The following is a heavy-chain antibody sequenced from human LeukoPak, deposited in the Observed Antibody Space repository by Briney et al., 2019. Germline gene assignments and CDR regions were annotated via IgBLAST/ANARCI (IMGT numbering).Heavy chain of an antibody. CDR1: GGSISNYY. CDR2: IHYTGST. J-gene: IGHJ4*02. D-gene: IGHD6-13*01. CDR3: ARNLIPEQLVLNF. V-gene: IGHV4-59*01. Sequence: SETLSLTCTVSGGSISNYYWNWIRQPPGKGLEWIGYIHYTGSTNYNPSLKSRVTMSVDTSKNQFSLNLRSVTPEDTAVYYCARNLIPEQLVLNFWGQGTLVTVSS.